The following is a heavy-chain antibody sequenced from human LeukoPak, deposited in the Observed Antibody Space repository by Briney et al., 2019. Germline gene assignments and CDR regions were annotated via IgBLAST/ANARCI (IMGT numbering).Heavy chain of an antibody. J-gene: IGHJ4*02. Sequence: GGSLRLSCAASGFTFSSHAMSWVRQAPGKGLEWVSAISGSSSYIYYADSVKGRFTISRDNAKNSLYLQMNSLRAEDTAVYYCARNPYGAGYFDYWGQGTLVTVSS. CDR3: ARNPYGAGYFDY. D-gene: IGHD4-17*01. V-gene: IGHV3-21*01. CDR2: ISGSSSYI. CDR1: GFTFSSHA.